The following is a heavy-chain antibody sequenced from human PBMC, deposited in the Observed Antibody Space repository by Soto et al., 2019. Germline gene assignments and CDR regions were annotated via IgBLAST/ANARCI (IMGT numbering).Heavy chain of an antibody. D-gene: IGHD3-10*01. CDR1: GYSFSFYG. CDR3: VSMVRGVIVHYGMDV. CDR2: INPSDGNR. J-gene: IGHJ6*02. V-gene: IGHV1-18*01. Sequence: GASVKVSCKASGYSFSFYGINWVRQAPGQGLEWMGWINPSDGNRNFARKFEDRVTMTTATSTNTVFLELRSLKSDDTAVYYCVSMVRGVIVHYGMDVWGQGTTVTVSS.